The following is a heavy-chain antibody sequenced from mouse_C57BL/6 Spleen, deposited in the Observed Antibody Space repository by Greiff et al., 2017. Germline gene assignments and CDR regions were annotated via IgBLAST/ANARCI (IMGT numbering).Heavy chain of an antibody. Sequence: EVQLVESGPELVKPGASVKISCKASGYSFTGYCMNWVKQSPEKSLEWIGEINPSTGGTTYNQKFKAKATLTVDKSSSTAYMQLKSLTSEDSAVYYCAPYYYGSSDWYFDVWGTGTTVTVSS. J-gene: IGHJ1*03. CDR2: INPSTGGT. CDR1: GYSFTGYC. V-gene: IGHV1-42*01. D-gene: IGHD1-1*01. CDR3: APYYYGSSDWYFDV.